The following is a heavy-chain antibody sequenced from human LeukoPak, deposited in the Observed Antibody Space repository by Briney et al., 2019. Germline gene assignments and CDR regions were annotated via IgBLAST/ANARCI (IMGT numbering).Heavy chain of an antibody. CDR1: GGSVTSTNW. V-gene: IGHV4-4*02. CDR3: AREGGFFRPLDY. CDR2: VHLDGRT. D-gene: IGHD3-3*01. Sequence: SETLSLTCAVSGGSVTSTNWWSWVRQPPGKGLEWIGEVHLDGRTNYNPSLKSRLTMSVDLSENHISLKLTSVTAADTAVYYCAREGGFFRPLDYSGQGTLVTVSS. J-gene: IGHJ4*02.